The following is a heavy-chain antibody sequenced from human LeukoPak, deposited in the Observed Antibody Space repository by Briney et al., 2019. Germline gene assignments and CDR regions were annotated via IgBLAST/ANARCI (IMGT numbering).Heavy chain of an antibody. Sequence: GASVNVSCKASGYTFTSYGISWVRQAPGQGREWVGWISAYNGNTNYAQKRQGRVSMTTDTSTSTAYMELRSLRSDDTAVDCCARWYGDPRRGGHFDYWGQGTLVTVSS. J-gene: IGHJ4*02. CDR2: ISAYNGNT. CDR1: GYTFTSYG. CDR3: ARWYGDPRRGGHFDY. V-gene: IGHV1-18*01. D-gene: IGHD4-17*01.